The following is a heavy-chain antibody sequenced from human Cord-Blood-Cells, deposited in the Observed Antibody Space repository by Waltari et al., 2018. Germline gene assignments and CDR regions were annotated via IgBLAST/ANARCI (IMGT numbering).Heavy chain of an antibody. CDR2: IYYSGST. CDR3: ARDSDDSSGYYYDY. J-gene: IGHJ4*02. Sequence: QVQLQESGQGLVKPSQTLSLTCTVSGGSISSGGYYWSWIRQHPGKGLEWIGYIYYSGSTYYNPSLKSRVTISVDTSKNQFSLKLSSVTAADTAVYYCARDSDDSSGYYYDYWGQGTLVTVSS. D-gene: IGHD3-22*01. CDR1: GGSISSGGYY. V-gene: IGHV4-31*03.